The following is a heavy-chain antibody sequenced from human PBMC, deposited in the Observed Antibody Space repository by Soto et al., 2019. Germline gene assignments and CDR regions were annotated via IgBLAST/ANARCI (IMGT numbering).Heavy chain of an antibody. CDR2: IWYDGSNK. CDR3: ARSLDTAMALPGSPYGMDV. D-gene: IGHD5-18*01. J-gene: IGHJ6*02. V-gene: IGHV3-33*01. Sequence: QVQLVESGGGVVQPGRSLRLSCAASGFTFSSYGMHWVRQAPGKGLAWVAVIWYDGSNKYYADSVKGRFTISRDNSKNTLYLQMNSLRAEDTAVYYWARSLDTAMALPGSPYGMDVWGQGTTVTVSS. CDR1: GFTFSSYG.